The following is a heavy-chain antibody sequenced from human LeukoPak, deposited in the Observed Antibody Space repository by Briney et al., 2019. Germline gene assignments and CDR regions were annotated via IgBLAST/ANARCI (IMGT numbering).Heavy chain of an antibody. V-gene: IGHV4-4*07. D-gene: IGHD5-12*01. CDR2: ICITGST. CDR1: GGSITSYY. Sequence: PSETLSLTCTVSGGSITSYYWSWIRQSAGKGLKWIGRICITGSTTYNPSLKSRVTISVDTSKNQFSLKLSSVTAADTAVYYCARAKDIRAKSPLDYWGQGTLVTVSS. CDR3: ARAKDIRAKSPLDY. J-gene: IGHJ4*02.